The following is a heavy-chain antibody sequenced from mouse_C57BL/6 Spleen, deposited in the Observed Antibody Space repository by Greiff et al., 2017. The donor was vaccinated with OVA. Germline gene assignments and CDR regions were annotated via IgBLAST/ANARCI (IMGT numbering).Heavy chain of an antibody. CDR2: IDPEDGDT. V-gene: IGHV14-1*01. CDR3: TTGYYGNFNFDY. D-gene: IGHD2-1*01. Sequence: EVQLQQSGAELVRPGASVKLSCTASGFNIKDYYMHWVKQRPEQGLEWIGRIDPEDGDTEYAPKFQGKATMTADTSSNTAYLQLSSLTSEDTAVYYCTTGYYGNFNFDYWGQGTTLTVSS. CDR1: GFNIKDYY. J-gene: IGHJ2*01.